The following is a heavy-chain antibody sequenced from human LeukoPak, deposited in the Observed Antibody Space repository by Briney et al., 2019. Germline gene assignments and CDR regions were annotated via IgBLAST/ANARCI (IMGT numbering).Heavy chain of an antibody. V-gene: IGHV1-46*01. Sequence: GASVKVSCKASGYSFTSHYMHWVRQAPGQGLEWMGIINPSGGTTTYTQKFQGRVTMTSDTSTSTVYMELSSLRSEDTAVYFCARSVTSGSYIVGYWGQGTLVTVSS. CDR1: GYSFTSHY. CDR3: ARSVTSGSYIVGY. CDR2: INPSGGTT. D-gene: IGHD3-10*01. J-gene: IGHJ4*02.